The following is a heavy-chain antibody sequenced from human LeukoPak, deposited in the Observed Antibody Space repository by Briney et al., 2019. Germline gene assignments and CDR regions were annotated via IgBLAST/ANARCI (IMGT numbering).Heavy chain of an antibody. J-gene: IGHJ6*03. Sequence: SETLSLTCTVSGGSISSYYWSWIRQPPGKGLEXIGYIYYSGSTNYNPSLKSRVTISVDTSKNQFSLKLSSVTAADTAVYYCARANSITGYSYGYGYYYYMDVWGKGTTVTVSS. CDR2: IYYSGST. CDR3: ARANSITGYSYGYGYYYYMDV. V-gene: IGHV4-59*01. CDR1: GGSISSYY. D-gene: IGHD5-18*01.